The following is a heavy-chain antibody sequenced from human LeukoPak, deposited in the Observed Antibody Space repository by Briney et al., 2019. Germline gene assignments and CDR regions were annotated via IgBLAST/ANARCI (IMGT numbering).Heavy chain of an antibody. CDR1: GFTFSSYW. J-gene: IGHJ4*02. Sequence: GGSLRLSCAASGFTFSSYWMHWVRQAPGKGLVWVSSINTEGTTTNYADSVKGRFTISRDNAKSTLYLQMNSLRAEDTALYYCARAHDNHDSRGYSYDYWGQGTLVTVSS. CDR3: ARAHDNHDSRGYSYDY. CDR2: INTEGTTT. V-gene: IGHV3-74*01. D-gene: IGHD3-22*01.